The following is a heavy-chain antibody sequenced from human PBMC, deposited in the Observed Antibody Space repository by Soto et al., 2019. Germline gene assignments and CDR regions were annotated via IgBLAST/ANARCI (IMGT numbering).Heavy chain of an antibody. J-gene: IGHJ4*01. V-gene: IGHV4-30-4*01. CDR3: ARVGSRVAKHADFDY. CDR1: GGSISSGDYY. Sequence: SETLSLTCTVSGGSISSGDYYWSWIRQPPGKGLEWIGYIYYSGSTYYNPSLKSRVTISVDTSKNQFSLKLSSVTAADTAVYYCARVGSRVAKHADFDYWGQEPWSPSP. CDR2: IYYSGST. D-gene: IGHD2-15*01.